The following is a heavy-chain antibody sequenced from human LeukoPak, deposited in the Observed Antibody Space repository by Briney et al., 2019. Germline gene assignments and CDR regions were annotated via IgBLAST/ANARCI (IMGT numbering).Heavy chain of an antibody. D-gene: IGHD1-26*01. V-gene: IGHV1-8*03. J-gene: IGHJ5*02. CDR3: ARGPRNGELLRYNWFDP. CDR2: INPNSGNT. Sequence: GASVKVSCKASGYTFTDYYMHWVRQAPGQGLEWMGWINPNSGNTGYAQKFQGRVTITRNTSISTAYMELSSLRSEDTAVYYCARGPRNGELLRYNWFDPWGQGTLVTVSS. CDR1: GYTFTDYY.